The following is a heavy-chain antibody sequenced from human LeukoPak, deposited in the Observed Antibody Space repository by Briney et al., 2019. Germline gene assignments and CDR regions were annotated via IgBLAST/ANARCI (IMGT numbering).Heavy chain of an antibody. CDR2: INHSGST. CDR3: ARGPDIVVVVAASGALDD. J-gene: IGHJ4*02. V-gene: IGHV4-34*01. CDR1: GGSFSGYY. D-gene: IGHD2-15*01. Sequence: PSETLSLTCAVYGGSFSGYYWSWIRQPPGKGLEWIGEINHSGSTNYNPSLKSRVTISVDTSKNQFSLKLSSVTAADTAVYYCARGPDIVVVVAASGALDDWGQGTLVTVSS.